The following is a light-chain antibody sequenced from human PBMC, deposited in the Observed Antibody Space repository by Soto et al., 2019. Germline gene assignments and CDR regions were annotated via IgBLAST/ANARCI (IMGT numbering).Light chain of an antibody. Sequence: QSALTQPASVSGSPGQSITISCTGTSSDVGGYNYVSWYQQHPGKAPKLMIYDVSNRASGVSNRFSGSKSGNTDSLTISGLQAEEEAEYYCSSYTSSSTPVVFGGGTKLTVL. CDR3: SSYTSSSTPVV. V-gene: IGLV2-14*01. CDR1: SSDVGGYNY. J-gene: IGLJ2*01. CDR2: DVS.